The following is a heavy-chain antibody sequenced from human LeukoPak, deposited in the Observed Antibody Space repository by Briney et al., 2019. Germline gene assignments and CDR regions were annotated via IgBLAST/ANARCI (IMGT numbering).Heavy chain of an antibody. J-gene: IGHJ6*03. CDR3: ARDYNYGSGSYYNDYYYYMDV. CDR1: GGTFSSHA. Sequence: SVRVSCKASGGTFSSHAISWVRQAPGQGLEWMGEIIPLFGSANYAQKFQGRVTITTDTSTSTAYMELRSLRSDDTAVYYCARDYNYGSGSYYNDYYYYMDVWGKGTTVTVSS. CDR2: IIPLFGSA. V-gene: IGHV1-69*05. D-gene: IGHD3-10*01.